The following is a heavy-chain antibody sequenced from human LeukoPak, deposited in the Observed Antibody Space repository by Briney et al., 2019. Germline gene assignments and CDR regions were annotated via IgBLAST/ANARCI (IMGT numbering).Heavy chain of an antibody. CDR1: GFTFGDYA. V-gene: IGHV3-49*04. J-gene: IGHJ4*02. D-gene: IGHD3-10*01. CDR3: TMEPLWFGELSFSSRDY. Sequence: PGGSLRLSCTASGFTFGDYAMSWVRQAPGKGLEWVGFIRSKAYGGTTEYAASVKGRFTISRDDSKSIAYLQMNSLKTEDTAVYYCTMEPLWFGELSFSSRDYWGRGTLVTVSS. CDR2: IRSKAYGGTT.